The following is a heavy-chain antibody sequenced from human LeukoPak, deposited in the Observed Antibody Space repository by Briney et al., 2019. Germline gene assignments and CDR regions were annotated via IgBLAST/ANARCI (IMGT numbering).Heavy chain of an antibody. CDR2: ISAYNGNT. V-gene: IGHV1-18*01. J-gene: IGHJ5*02. Sequence: ASVKVSCKASGYTFTSYGISWVRQAPGQGLEWMGWISAYNGNTNYAQKLQGRVTMTTDTSTSTAYMELRSLRSDDTAVYYCARIPSCKSSGGSCYVQVHWFDLWGQGTLVTVSS. CDR1: GYTFTSYG. CDR3: ARIPSCKSSGGSCYVQVHWFDL. D-gene: IGHD2-15*01.